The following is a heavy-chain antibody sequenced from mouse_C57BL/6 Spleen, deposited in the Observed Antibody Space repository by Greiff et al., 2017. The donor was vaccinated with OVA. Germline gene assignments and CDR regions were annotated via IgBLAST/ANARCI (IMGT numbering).Heavy chain of an antibody. Sequence: QVQLQQPGAELVRPGSSVKLSCKASGYTFPSYWMDWVKQRPGHGLEWIGNIYPSDSETHYNQKFKDKATLTVDKSSSTAYMQLSSLTLKDSAVYYCAKSSIWAFDYGGQGTTLTVSS. CDR2: IYPSDSET. CDR3: AKSSIWAFDY. J-gene: IGHJ2*01. V-gene: IGHV1-61*01. D-gene: IGHD4-1*01. CDR1: GYTFPSYW.